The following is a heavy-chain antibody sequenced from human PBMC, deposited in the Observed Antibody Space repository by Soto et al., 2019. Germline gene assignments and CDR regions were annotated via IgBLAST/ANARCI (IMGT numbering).Heavy chain of an antibody. CDR1: GYTFYSYD. CDR2: TSIYNGNT. V-gene: IGHV1-18*01. J-gene: IGHJ4*02. D-gene: IGHD4-17*01. Sequence: ASVKVSCKASGYTFYSYDITWVRQAPGQGLEWMGTTSIYNGNTNFAQNLQGRVTMTIDKSTATAYMELNSLTSDDTAVYYCARARATVTTERALGDWGQGTLVTVSS. CDR3: ARARATVTTERALGD.